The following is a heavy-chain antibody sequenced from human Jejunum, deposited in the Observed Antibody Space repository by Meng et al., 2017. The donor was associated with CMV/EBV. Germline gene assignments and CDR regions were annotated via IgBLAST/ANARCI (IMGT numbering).Heavy chain of an antibody. CDR3: ARGLPNYYYYGMDV. CDR1: VSNNNAA. V-gene: IGHV6-1*01. J-gene: IGHJ6*02. CDR2: TFHRSKWYN. D-gene: IGHD4-11*01. Sequence: VSNNNAAWNWIRQSTSRGLEWLGRTFHRSKWYNDYAVSVKSRITISPDTSKNQFSLHLNSVTPEDTAVYYRARGLPNYYYYGMDVWGQGTTVTVSS.